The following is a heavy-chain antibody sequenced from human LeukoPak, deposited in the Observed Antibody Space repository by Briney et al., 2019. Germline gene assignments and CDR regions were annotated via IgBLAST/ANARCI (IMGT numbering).Heavy chain of an antibody. CDR2: INPSAGST. D-gene: IGHD5-24*01. J-gene: IGHJ3*02. V-gene: IGHV1-46*01. CDR1: GYIFTSYY. CDR3: AREEMASMTFSLEHAFDI. Sequence: ASVKISCKASGYIFTSYYMHWARQAPGQGLEWMGVINPSAGSTTYAQKFQGRVTMTRDTSTNIVYMELSSLRSEDTAVYYCAREEMASMTFSLEHAFDIWGQGTMVTVSS.